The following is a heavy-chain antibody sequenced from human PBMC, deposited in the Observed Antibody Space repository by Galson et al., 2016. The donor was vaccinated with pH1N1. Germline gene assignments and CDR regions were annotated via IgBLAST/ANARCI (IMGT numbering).Heavy chain of an antibody. CDR2: IDWDDDK. J-gene: IGHJ5*02. CDR3: AREYTYGPGYSGFAP. V-gene: IGHV2-70*11. CDR1: GFSLSNSGMS. D-gene: IGHD3-10*01. Sequence: PALVKPTQTLTLTCTFSGFSLSNSGMSVSWIRQPPGKALEWLARIDWDDDKYYTTSLRTRLTISKDTSKNQVVLTVTNVDPVDTATYFGAREYTYGPGYSGFAPWGQGTLVTVSS.